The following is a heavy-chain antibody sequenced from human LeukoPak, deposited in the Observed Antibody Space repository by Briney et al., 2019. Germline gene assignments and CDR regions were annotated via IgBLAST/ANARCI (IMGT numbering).Heavy chain of an antibody. CDR1: GYTFTGYY. CDR3: ARYYDFWSGSLGY. CDR2: INPNSGGT. J-gene: IGHJ4*02. Sequence: GASVKVSFKASGYTFTGYYMHWVRQAPGQGLEWMGWINPNSGGTNYAQKFQGRVTMTRDTSISTAYMELSRLRSDDAAVYYCARYYDFWSGSLGYWGQGTLVTVSS. V-gene: IGHV1-2*02. D-gene: IGHD3-3*01.